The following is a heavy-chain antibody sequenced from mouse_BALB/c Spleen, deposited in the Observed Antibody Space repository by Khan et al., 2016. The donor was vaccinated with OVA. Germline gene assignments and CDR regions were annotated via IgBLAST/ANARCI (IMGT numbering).Heavy chain of an antibody. J-gene: IGHJ3*01. V-gene: IGHV5-6*02. CDR2: VSNGGGYT. Sequence: EVKLVESGGDLVKPGGSLKLSCAASGFTFSTYGMSWVRQTPDKRLEWVATVSNGGGYTYYPDSVKGRFTISRDNAKNTLYMQTSGLKSEDTAMFYCTRLAYYYDIEGFAYWGQGTLVTVSA. D-gene: IGHD1-1*01. CDR3: TRLAYYYDIEGFAY. CDR1: GFTFSTYG.